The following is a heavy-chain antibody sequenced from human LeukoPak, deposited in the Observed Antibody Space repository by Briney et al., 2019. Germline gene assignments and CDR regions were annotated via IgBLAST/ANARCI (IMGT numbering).Heavy chain of an antibody. CDR3: GRGRPRGYSGYVIDY. D-gene: IGHD5-12*01. CDR2: IRYDGSNK. Sequence: GGSLRLSCAASGFTFSSYGMHWVRQAPGKGLEWVAFIRYDGSNKYYADSVKGRFAISRDNAKNTLYLQMNSLRAEDTAAFYCGRGRPRGYSGYVIDYWGQGTPIAVSS. CDR1: GFTFSSYG. V-gene: IGHV3-30*02. J-gene: IGHJ4*02.